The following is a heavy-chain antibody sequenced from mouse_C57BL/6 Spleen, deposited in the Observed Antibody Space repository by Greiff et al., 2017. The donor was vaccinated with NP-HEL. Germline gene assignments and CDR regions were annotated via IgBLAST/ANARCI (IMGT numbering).Heavy chain of an antibody. CDR1: GYSITSGYY. J-gene: IGHJ1*03. CDR2: ISYDGSN. V-gene: IGHV3-6*01. CDR3: ARGGYGSSYDWYFDV. Sequence: EVQLQESGPGLVKPSQSLSLTCSVTGYSITSGYYWNWIRQFPGNKLEWMGYISYDGSNNYNPSLKNRISITRDTSKNQFFLKLNSVTTEDTATYYCARGGYGSSYDWYFDVWGTGTTVTVSS. D-gene: IGHD1-1*01.